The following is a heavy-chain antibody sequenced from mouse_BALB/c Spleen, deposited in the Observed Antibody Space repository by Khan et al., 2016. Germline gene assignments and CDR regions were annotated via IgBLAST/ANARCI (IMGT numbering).Heavy chain of an antibody. CDR1: GFTFSRFG. J-gene: IGHJ2*01. V-gene: IGHV5-17*02. CDR2: ISSGSSTI. Sequence: EVELVESGGGLVQPGGSRKLSCAASGFTFSRFGMHWVRQAPAKGLEWVAYISSGSSTIYYADTLKGRFTISRDNPKNALFLQMTRLRSEDTAMYDCARGDYWGQGTTLTVSA. CDR3: ARGDY.